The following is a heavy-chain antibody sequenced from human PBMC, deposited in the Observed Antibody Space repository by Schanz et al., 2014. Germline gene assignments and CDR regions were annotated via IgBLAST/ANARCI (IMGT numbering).Heavy chain of an antibody. V-gene: IGHV1-18*01. Sequence: QVQLVQSGAEVKKPGASVKVSCKASGYTFTSYGINWVRQAPGQGLEWMGWISAYNGNTNYAQKLQGRVTMTRDTSSSTAYMEVSRLKSDDTAVYYCARLSVAGRPHVNYWYFDLWGRGTLVTVSS. CDR2: ISAYNGNT. CDR3: ARLSVAGRPHVNYWYFDL. D-gene: IGHD6-19*01. J-gene: IGHJ2*01. CDR1: GYTFTSYG.